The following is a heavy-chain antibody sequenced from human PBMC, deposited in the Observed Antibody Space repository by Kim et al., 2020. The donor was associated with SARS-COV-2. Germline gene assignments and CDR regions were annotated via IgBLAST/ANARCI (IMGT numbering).Heavy chain of an antibody. J-gene: IGHJ4*02. CDR2: ISYDGSNK. CDR3: AKEGQWLAADYFDY. CDR1: GFTFSSYG. D-gene: IGHD6-19*01. Sequence: GGSLRLSCAASGFTFSSYGMHWVRQAPGKGLEWVAVISYDGSNKYYADSVKGRFTISRDNSKNTLYLQMNSLRAEDTAVYYCAKEGQWLAADYFDYWGQGTLVTVSS. V-gene: IGHV3-30*18.